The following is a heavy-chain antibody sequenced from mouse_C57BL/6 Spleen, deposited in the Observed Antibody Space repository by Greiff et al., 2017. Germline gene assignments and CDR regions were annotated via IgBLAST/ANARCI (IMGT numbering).Heavy chain of an antibody. V-gene: IGHV5-4*01. CDR1: GFTFSSYA. CDR3: ARDYYSNPYYYAMDY. CDR2: ISDGGSYT. J-gene: IGHJ4*01. Sequence: EVQVVESGGGLVKPGGSLKLSCAASGFTFSSYAMSWVRQTPEKRLEWVATISDGGSYTYYPDNVKGRFTISRDNAKNNLYLQMSHLKSEDTAMYYCARDYYSNPYYYAMDYWGQGTSVTVSS. D-gene: IGHD2-5*01.